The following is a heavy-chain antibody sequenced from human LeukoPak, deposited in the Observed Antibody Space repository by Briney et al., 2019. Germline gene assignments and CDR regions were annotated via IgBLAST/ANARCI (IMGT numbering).Heavy chain of an antibody. Sequence: GGSLRLSCAASGFTFSSYGMSWVRQAPGKGLEWVSAISGSGGSTYYADSVKGRFTISRDNSKNTLYLQMNSRRAEDTAVYYCAPNIVVVPAAINYWGQGTLVTVSS. CDR3: APNIVVVPAAINY. CDR2: ISGSGGST. D-gene: IGHD2-2*02. CDR1: GFTFSSYG. J-gene: IGHJ4*02. V-gene: IGHV3-23*01.